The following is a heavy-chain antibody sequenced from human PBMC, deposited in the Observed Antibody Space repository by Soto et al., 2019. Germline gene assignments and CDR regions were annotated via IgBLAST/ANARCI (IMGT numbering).Heavy chain of an antibody. V-gene: IGHV1-69*01. Sequence: QVQLVQSGAEVKKPGSSVKVSCKASGGTFSSYAISWVRQAPGQGLAGMGGIIPIFGTANYAQKFQGRVTITADESTSTAYMELSSLKSGDTAVYYCARGGSDFWSGYHNWGQGTLVIVSS. J-gene: IGHJ4*02. CDR3: ARGGSDFWSGYHN. D-gene: IGHD3-3*01. CDR2: IIPIFGTA. CDR1: GGTFSSYA.